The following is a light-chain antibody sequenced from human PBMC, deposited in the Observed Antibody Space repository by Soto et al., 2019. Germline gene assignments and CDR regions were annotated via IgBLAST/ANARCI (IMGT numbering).Light chain of an antibody. CDR2: EVS. CDR1: SGDIGGYNY. V-gene: IGLV2-8*01. Sequence: QSALTQPPSASGSPGQSVTISCTGTSGDIGGYNYVSWYQQHPGKAPKLLIYEVSKRPAGVPDRFSGSKSGNTASLTVSGRQAEDEAEYYRSSYVGTNTLVFGGGTKLTVL. J-gene: IGLJ2*01. CDR3: SSYVGTNTLV.